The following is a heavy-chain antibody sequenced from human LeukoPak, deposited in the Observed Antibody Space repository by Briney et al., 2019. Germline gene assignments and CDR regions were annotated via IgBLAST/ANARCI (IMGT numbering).Heavy chain of an antibody. CDR3: ARDSWFGELSYDAFDI. V-gene: IGHV3-66*01. Sequence: GGSLKLSCAASGFTVSSNYMSWVRQAPGKGLEWVSVIYSGGSTYYADSVKGRFTISRDNSKNTLYLQMNSLRAEDTAVYYCARDSWFGELSYDAFDIWGQGTMVTVSS. J-gene: IGHJ3*02. CDR2: IYSGGST. D-gene: IGHD3-10*01. CDR1: GFTVSSNY.